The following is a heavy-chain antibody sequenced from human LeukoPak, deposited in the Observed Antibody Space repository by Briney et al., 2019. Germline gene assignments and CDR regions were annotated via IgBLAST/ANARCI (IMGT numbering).Heavy chain of an antibody. CDR3: AKGHGDSSGYYYFDS. CDR2: IRGNAGTT. Sequence: PGGSLRLSCAASGFAFSGYGMSWVRQAPGKGLEWVSAIRGNAGTTYYADSVKGRFTIFRDNSKNMLYLQMNSLRVEDTAVYYCAKGHGDSSGYYYFDSWGRGTLVTVSS. CDR1: GFAFSGYG. V-gene: IGHV3-23*01. J-gene: IGHJ4*02. D-gene: IGHD3-22*01.